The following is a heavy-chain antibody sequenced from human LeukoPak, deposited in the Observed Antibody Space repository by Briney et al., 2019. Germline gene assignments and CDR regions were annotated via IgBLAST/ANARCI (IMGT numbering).Heavy chain of an antibody. CDR2: INWNSDSI. V-gene: IGHV3-9*01. Sequence: LPGGSLRLSCAASGFTFDDYAMHWVRQAPGKGLEWVSGINWNSDSIGYADSVKGRFTISRDNAKNSLYLQMNSLRAEDTAFYYCTKDNRGTYSRFDYWGQGTLVTVSS. D-gene: IGHD1-1*01. CDR3: TKDNRGTYSRFDY. J-gene: IGHJ4*02. CDR1: GFTFDDYA.